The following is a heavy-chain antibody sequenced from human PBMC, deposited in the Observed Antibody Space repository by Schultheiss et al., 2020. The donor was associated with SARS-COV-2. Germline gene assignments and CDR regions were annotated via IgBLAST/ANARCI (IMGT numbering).Heavy chain of an antibody. J-gene: IGHJ2*01. D-gene: IGHD3-22*01. CDR3: ARDPDSSGYDWYFDL. Sequence: ASVKVSCKASGYTFTSYGISWVRQAPGQGLEWMGWISAYNGNTNYAQKFQGWVTMTRDTSISTAYMELSRLRSDDTAVYYCARDPDSSGYDWYFDLWGRGTLVTVSS. V-gene: IGHV1-18*01. CDR2: ISAYNGNT. CDR1: GYTFTSYG.